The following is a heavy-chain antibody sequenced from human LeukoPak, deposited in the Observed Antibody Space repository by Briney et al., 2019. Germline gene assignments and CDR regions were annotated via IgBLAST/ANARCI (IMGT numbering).Heavy chain of an antibody. V-gene: IGHV3-23*01. D-gene: IGHD2-21*02. J-gene: IGHJ4*02. CDR1: GFTFSNYA. Sequence: GGSLRLSCAASGFTFSNYAMSWVRQAPGKVLEWVSAISGSGDNTYYADSVKGRFTVSRDNSKNTLYVQMKSLRAEDTAVYYCAKDFVVVPGNVNYFDYWGQGTLVTVSS. CDR2: ISGSGDNT. CDR3: AKDFVVVPGNVNYFDY.